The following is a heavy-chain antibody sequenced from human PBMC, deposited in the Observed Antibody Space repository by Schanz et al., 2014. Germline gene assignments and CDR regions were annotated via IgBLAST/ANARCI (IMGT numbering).Heavy chain of an antibody. CDR2: INPDSGGT. V-gene: IGHV1-2*02. CDR3: ASDFWSGYSHYYYGLDV. CDR1: GYTLTAYY. Sequence: QVQLVQSGAEVKKPGASVKVSCKASGYTLTAYYMHWVRQAPGQGLEWMGWINPDSGGTNYAQKFQGRVTMTRDMSINTACMELSRLRSDDSDVYYCASDFWSGYSHYYYGLDVWGQGTTVTVSS. J-gene: IGHJ6*02. D-gene: IGHD3-3*01.